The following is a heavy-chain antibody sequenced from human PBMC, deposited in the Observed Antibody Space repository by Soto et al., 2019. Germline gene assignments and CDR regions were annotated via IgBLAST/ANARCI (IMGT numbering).Heavy chain of an antibody. CDR1: GFSLSSSGVG. CDR2: ISWDDKK. J-gene: IGHJ4*02. Sequence: QITLKESGPTLVKPTQTLTLTCTFSGFSLSSSGVGVAWIRQPPGRALEWLALISWDDKKRYRPSLKSRLTITKDTSKNQVVLTMTNMDPVDTATYYCAHDSSGLYGFDYWGRGTLVTVSS. D-gene: IGHD3-16*01. V-gene: IGHV2-5*02. CDR3: AHDSSGLYGFDY.